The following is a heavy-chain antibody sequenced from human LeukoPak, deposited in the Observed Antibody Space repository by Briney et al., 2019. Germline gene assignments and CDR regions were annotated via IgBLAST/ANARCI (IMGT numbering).Heavy chain of an antibody. CDR1: GFAFSDDS. D-gene: IGHD5-18*01. Sequence: GGSLRLSCVASGFAFSDDSMNWVRQPPGKGLEWVSSISSTSKYIYYADSVKGRFTTSRDNAKNSLFLQMNNLRVDDSAVYYCAREYTAMAYDYWGQGNLVTVSS. CDR2: ISSTSKYI. CDR3: AREYTAMAYDY. V-gene: IGHV3-21*01. J-gene: IGHJ4*02.